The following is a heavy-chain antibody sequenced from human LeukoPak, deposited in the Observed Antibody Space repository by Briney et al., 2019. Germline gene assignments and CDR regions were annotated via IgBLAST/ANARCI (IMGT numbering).Heavy chain of an antibody. V-gene: IGHV3-20*04. CDR1: GFTFDDYG. D-gene: IGHD3-22*01. CDR3: VSFGYYYDSSGNAFDI. J-gene: IGHJ3*02. Sequence: GGSLRLSCAASGFTFDDYGMSWVRQAPGEGLEWVSGINWNGGSTGYADSVKGRFTISRDNAKNSLYLQMNSLRAEDTALYYCVSFGYYYDSSGNAFDIWGQGTMVTVSS. CDR2: INWNGGST.